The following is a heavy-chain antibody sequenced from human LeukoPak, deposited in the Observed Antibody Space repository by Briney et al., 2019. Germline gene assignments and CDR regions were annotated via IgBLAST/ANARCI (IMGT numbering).Heavy chain of an antibody. CDR3: ARVRAMITFGGVIDHFDY. D-gene: IGHD3-16*02. J-gene: IGHJ4*02. CDR1: GYTFTSYD. Sequence: LGASVKVSCKASGYTFTSYDLNWVRQATGQALEWMRWMNPNSGNTGYAQKFRGRVTMTRNTSISTAYMELSSLRSEDTAVYYCARVRAMITFGGVIDHFDYWGQGTLVTVSS. CDR2: MNPNSGNT. V-gene: IGHV1-8*01.